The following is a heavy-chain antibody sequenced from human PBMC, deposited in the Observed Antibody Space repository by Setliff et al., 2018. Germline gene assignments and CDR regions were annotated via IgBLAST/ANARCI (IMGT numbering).Heavy chain of an antibody. V-gene: IGHV3-11*04. Sequence: GGSLRLSCAASGFTFRDYYMSWIRQAPGKGLEWVSYISISGSTTYYAYSVKGRFTISRDNAKNSLYLQMNSLRDEDTAVYYCARGSGYLTSFYYYYYGMDVWGQGTTVTVSS. D-gene: IGHD5-12*01. CDR2: ISISGSTT. J-gene: IGHJ6*02. CDR3: ARGSGYLTSFYYYYYGMDV. CDR1: GFTFRDYY.